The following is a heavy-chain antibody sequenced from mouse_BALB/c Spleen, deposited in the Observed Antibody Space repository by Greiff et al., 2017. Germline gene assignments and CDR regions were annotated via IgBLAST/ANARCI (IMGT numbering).Heavy chain of an antibody. CDR3: VRSGAGVGLYAMDY. V-gene: IGHV2-9-2*01. CDR1: GFSLTSYD. CDR2: IWTGGGT. Sequence: QVQLKESGPGLVAPSQSLSITCTVSGFSLTSYDISWIRQPPGKGLEWLGVIWTGGGTNYNSAFMSRLSISKDNSKSQVFLKMNSLQTDDTAIYYCVRSGAGVGLYAMDYWGQGTSVTVSS. D-gene: IGHD3-1*01. J-gene: IGHJ4*01.